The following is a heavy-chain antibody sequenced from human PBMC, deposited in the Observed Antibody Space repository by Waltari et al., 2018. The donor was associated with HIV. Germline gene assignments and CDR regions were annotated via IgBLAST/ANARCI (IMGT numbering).Heavy chain of an antibody. D-gene: IGHD1-26*01. CDR3: ARHALRVGAAYWNFDL. Sequence: QLQLQESGPGLVKPSETLSLTCTVSGGSVSSSSYFWGWIRQPPGKGLECVGRIYYTGRAYYNPSLKSRVTISVDTAKNQFSLKVTSVTAADTAVYYCARHALRVGAAYWNFDLWGRGTLVTVSS. CDR1: GGSVSSSSYF. V-gene: IGHV4-39*01. CDR2: IYYTGRA. J-gene: IGHJ2*01.